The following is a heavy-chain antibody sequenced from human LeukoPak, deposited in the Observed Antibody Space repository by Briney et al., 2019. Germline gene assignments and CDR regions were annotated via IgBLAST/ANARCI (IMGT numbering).Heavy chain of an antibody. CDR2: MNPNSGNT. V-gene: IGHV1-8*01. CDR3: ARSVTAAANYYYMDV. J-gene: IGHJ6*03. CDR1: GYTFTSYD. D-gene: IGHD6-13*01. Sequence: ASVKVSCKASGYTFTSYDINWVRQATGQGLEWMGWMNPNSGNTGYAQKFQGRVTMTRNTSISTAYMELGSLRSEDTAVYYCARSVTAAANYYYMDVWGKGTTVTVSS.